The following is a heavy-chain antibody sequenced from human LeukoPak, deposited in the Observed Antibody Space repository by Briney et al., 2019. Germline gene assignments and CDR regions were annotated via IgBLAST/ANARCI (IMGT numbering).Heavy chain of an antibody. CDR1: GYTFTSYD. Sequence: ASVKVSCKASGYTFTSYDINWVRQATGQGLEWMGWMNPNSGNTGYAQKFQGRVTMTRNTSISTAYMELSSLRSEDTAVYYCARGGGGYDDYYYYGMDVWGQGTTVTVSS. J-gene: IGHJ6*02. CDR2: MNPNSGNT. CDR3: ARGGGGYDDYYYYGMDV. V-gene: IGHV1-8*01. D-gene: IGHD5-12*01.